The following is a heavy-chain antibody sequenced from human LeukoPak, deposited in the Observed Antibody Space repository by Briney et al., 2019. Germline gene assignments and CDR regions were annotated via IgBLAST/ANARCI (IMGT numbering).Heavy chain of an antibody. CDR3: AREMSVPLWGAFDI. V-gene: IGHV4-4*07. Sequence: SETLSLTCTVSGGSISSYYWSWIRQPAGKGLEWIGRIYTSGSTNYNPSLKSRVTMSVDTSKNQFSLKLSSVTPEDTAVYYCAREMSVPLWGAFDIWGQGTMVTVSS. CDR1: GGSISSYY. CDR2: IYTSGST. D-gene: IGHD3-16*01. J-gene: IGHJ3*02.